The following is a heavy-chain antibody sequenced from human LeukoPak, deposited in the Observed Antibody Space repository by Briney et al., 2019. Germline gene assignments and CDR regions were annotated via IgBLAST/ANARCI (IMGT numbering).Heavy chain of an antibody. J-gene: IGHJ4*02. CDR2: ITGSGGST. Sequence: PGGSLRLSCGASGFTFTTYAMTWVRQAPGKGLEWVSSITGSGGSTYYGDSVKGRFTISRDNSKNTLYLQMNSLRAEDTAVYYCAKGVGATKWGQGTLVTVSS. D-gene: IGHD1-26*01. V-gene: IGHV3-23*01. CDR1: GFTFTTYA. CDR3: AKGVGATK.